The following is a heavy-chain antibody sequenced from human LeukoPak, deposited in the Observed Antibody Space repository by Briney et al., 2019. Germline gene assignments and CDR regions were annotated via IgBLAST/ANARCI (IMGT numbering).Heavy chain of an antibody. Sequence: GGSLRLSCAASGLTFSNYEMNWVRQAPGKGLGWVSFISGSGSRIYYADSVNGRFTISRDNAKNSLYLQMNNLRAEDTAVYYCAKDQGRGGFGLDCWGQGTLVTVSS. CDR1: GLTFSNYE. J-gene: IGHJ4*02. CDR3: AKDQGRGGFGLDC. V-gene: IGHV3-48*03. CDR2: ISGSGSRI. D-gene: IGHD3-16*01.